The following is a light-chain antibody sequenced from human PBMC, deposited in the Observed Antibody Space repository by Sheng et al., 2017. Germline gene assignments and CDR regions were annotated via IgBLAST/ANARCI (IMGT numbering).Light chain of an antibody. CDR1: NIERKS. CDR2: YDK. Sequence: SYELTQPPSVSVAPGKTARITCGGDNIERKSVHWYQQKPGQAPVVVIFYDKDRPSGIPERFSGSISGDTATLTIRRVEAGDEADYYCQVWDSSSDQRVFGGGTKLTVL. J-gene: IGLJ3*02. V-gene: IGLV3-21*04. CDR3: QVWDSSSDQRV.